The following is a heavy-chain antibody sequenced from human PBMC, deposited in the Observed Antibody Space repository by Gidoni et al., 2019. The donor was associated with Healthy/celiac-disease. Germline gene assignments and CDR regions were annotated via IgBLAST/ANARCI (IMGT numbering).Heavy chain of an antibody. CDR2: IYHSGST. CDR3: ASGGYCSSTSCYPRWFDP. D-gene: IGHD2-2*01. J-gene: IGHJ5*02. V-gene: IGHV4-30-2*01. CDR1: GGYISSGGYS. Sequence: QLQLQESGSGLVKPSQTLSLTCPDSGGYISSGGYSWSWLRQPPGKGLEWIGYIYHSGSTYYNPSLKSRVTISVDRSKNQFSLKLSSVTAADTAVYYCASGGYCSSTSCYPRWFDPWGQGTLVTVSS.